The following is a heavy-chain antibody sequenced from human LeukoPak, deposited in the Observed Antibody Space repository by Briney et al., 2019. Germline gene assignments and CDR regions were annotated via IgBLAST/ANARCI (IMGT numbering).Heavy chain of an antibody. CDR2: ISSTSSTI. CDR1: GLTSSSYS. D-gene: IGHD2-8*02. J-gene: IGHJ5*02. CDR3: ARDTGGRGWFDP. V-gene: IGHV3-48*01. Sequence: GGSLSLSCAASGLTSSSYSMNWVRQAPGKALEWVSYISSTSSTIYNADSVKGRFTISRDNAKNSLYLQTNSLRAEDTAVYDCARDTGGRGWFDPWGQGTLVTVSS.